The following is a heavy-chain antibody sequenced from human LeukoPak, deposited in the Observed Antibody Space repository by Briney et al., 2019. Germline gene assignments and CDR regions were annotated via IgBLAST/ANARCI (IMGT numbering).Heavy chain of an antibody. CDR1: GGSISSSNW. V-gene: IGHV4-4*02. Sequence: PSETLSLTCVVSGGSISSSNWWSWVRQPPEKGLEWIGEINHSGSTNYNPSLKSRVTISVDTSKNQFSLKLSSVTAADTAMYYCARATRVAIFDYWGQGTLVTVSS. CDR2: INHSGST. D-gene: IGHD2-15*01. CDR3: ARATRVAIFDY. J-gene: IGHJ4*02.